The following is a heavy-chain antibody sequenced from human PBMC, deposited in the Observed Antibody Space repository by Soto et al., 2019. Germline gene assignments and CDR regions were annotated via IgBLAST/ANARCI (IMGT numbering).Heavy chain of an antibody. CDR2: IYYSGST. CDR3: ARSSRLGAKISAVVPAATPYYYYYYMDV. Sequence: SETLSLTCTVSGGSISSSSYYWGWIRQPPGKGLEWIGSIYYSGSTYYNPSLKSRVTISVDTSKNQFSLKLSSVTAADTAVYYCARSSRLGAKISAVVPAATPYYYYYYMDVWGKGTTVTVSS. D-gene: IGHD2-2*01. CDR1: GGSISSSSYY. J-gene: IGHJ6*03. V-gene: IGHV4-39*01.